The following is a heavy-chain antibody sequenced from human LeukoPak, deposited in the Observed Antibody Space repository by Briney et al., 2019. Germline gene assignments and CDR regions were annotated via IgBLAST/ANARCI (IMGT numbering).Heavy chain of an antibody. CDR3: AKAGSGSHYKSRSGMDV. CDR1: GFTFSSYA. CDR2: ISSNGGST. J-gene: IGHJ6*04. Sequence: GGSLRLSCSASGFTFSSYAMHWVRQAPGKGLEYVSAISSNGGSTNYADSVKDRFTISRDNSKNTLYLQMSSLRAEDTAVYYCAKAGSGSHYKSRSGMDVWGKGTTVIVSS. D-gene: IGHD3-10*01. V-gene: IGHV3-64D*06.